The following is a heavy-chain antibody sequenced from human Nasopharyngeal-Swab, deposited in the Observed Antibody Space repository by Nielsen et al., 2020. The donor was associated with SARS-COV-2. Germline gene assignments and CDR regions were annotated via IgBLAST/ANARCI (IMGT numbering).Heavy chain of an antibody. Sequence: WIRQPPGKGLEWVAVISYDGSNKYYADSVKGRFTISRDNSKNTLYLQMNSLRAEDTAEYYCARDRVSGSYVDYWGQGTLVTVSS. CDR2: ISYDGSNK. J-gene: IGHJ4*02. V-gene: IGHV3-30-3*01. CDR3: ARDRVSGSYVDY. D-gene: IGHD1-26*01.